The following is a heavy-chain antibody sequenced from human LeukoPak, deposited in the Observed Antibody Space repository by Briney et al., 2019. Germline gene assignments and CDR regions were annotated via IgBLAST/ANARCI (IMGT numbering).Heavy chain of an antibody. CDR2: IYYSGST. CDR1: GGSISSGGYY. V-gene: IGHV4-31*03. D-gene: IGHD2-2*01. Sequence: PSETLSLTCTVSGGSISSGGYYWSWIRQHPGKGLEWIGYIYYSGSTYYNPSLKSRVTISVVTSKNQFSLKLSSVTAADTAVYYCARSVSYCSSTSCYGINFDYWGQGTLVTVSS. CDR3: ARSVSYCSSTSCYGINFDY. J-gene: IGHJ4*02.